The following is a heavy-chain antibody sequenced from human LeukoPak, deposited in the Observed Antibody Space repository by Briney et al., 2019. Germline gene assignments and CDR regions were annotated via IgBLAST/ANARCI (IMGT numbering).Heavy chain of an antibody. Sequence: GESLKISCKGTGYIFTNYWIGWVRQMLGKGLDWMGIIYPGNSDTRYGPSFQGQVTISCDKSSTTAYLRWSSLKASDTAMYYCARRIRSGDDAFDIWGQGTMVTVSS. CDR2: IYPGNSDT. D-gene: IGHD3-10*01. V-gene: IGHV5-51*01. CDR1: GYIFTNYW. CDR3: ARRIRSGDDAFDI. J-gene: IGHJ3*02.